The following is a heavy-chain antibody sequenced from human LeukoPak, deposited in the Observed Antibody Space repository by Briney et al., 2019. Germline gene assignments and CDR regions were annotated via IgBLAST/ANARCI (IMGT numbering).Heavy chain of an antibody. V-gene: IGHV1-3*01. CDR3: ARDRYSYGPRWTPDAFDI. J-gene: IGHJ3*02. CDR2: INAGNGNT. CDR1: GYTFTSYA. Sequence: RASVKVSCTASGYTFTSYAMHWVRQAPGQRLEWMGWINAGNGNTKYSQKFQGRVTITRDTSASTAYMELSSLRSEDTAVYYCARDRYSYGPRWTPDAFDIWGQGTMVTVSS. D-gene: IGHD5-18*01.